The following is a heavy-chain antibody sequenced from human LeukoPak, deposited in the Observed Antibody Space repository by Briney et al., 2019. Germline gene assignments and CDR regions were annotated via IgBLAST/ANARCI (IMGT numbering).Heavy chain of an antibody. Sequence: QPGGSLRLSCAASGFAFRKYSIHWVRQAPGKGLEYVSGISRDGGTADYANSVKGRFTISRDNSKNTLYLQMGSLRAEDMAVYYCAREDRDRDAFDIWGQGTMVTVSS. CDR2: ISRDGGTA. J-gene: IGHJ3*02. CDR1: GFAFRKYS. CDR3: AREDRDRDAFDI. D-gene: IGHD5-24*01. V-gene: IGHV3-64*01.